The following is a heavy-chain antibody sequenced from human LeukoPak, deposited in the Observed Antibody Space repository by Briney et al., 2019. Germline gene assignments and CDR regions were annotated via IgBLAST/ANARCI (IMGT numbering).Heavy chain of an antibody. Sequence: PGGSLRLSCAASGFTFSSYWMSWVRQAPGRGLEWVANIKQDGSEKYYVDSVKGRFTISRDNAKNTLYLQMNSLRAEDTAVYYCARAYGSGSYYMGYYYYMDVWGKGTTVTVSS. J-gene: IGHJ6*03. CDR1: GFTFSSYW. CDR3: ARAYGSGSYYMGYYYYMDV. V-gene: IGHV3-7*01. D-gene: IGHD3-10*01. CDR2: IKQDGSEK.